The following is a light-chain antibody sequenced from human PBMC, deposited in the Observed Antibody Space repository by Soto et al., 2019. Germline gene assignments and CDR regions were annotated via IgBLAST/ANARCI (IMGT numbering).Light chain of an antibody. Sequence: VMTQSPATLSVSPGERVTLSCRSSQSVADNLAWFQQKPGQGPRLLIYGASTRATGIPARFSGSGSETDFTLTVSSLRSEDSAVYYCQQYNYWPITFGQGIRLEI. J-gene: IGKJ5*01. V-gene: IGKV3-15*01. CDR3: QQYNYWPIT. CDR1: QSVADN. CDR2: GAS.